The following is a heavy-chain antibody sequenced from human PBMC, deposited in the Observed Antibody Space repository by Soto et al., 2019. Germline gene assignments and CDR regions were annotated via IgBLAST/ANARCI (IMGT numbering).Heavy chain of an antibody. CDR3: ARGVYKVDTATANTFDY. D-gene: IGHD5-18*01. CDR2: IIPIFGTA. J-gene: IGHJ4*02. CDR1: GGTFSSYA. Sequence: ASVKVSCKASGGTFSSYAISWVRQAPGQGLEWMGGIIPIFGTANYAQKFQGRVTITADESTSTAYMELSSLRSEDTAVYYCARGVYKVDTATANTFDYWGQGTLFTVSS. V-gene: IGHV1-69*13.